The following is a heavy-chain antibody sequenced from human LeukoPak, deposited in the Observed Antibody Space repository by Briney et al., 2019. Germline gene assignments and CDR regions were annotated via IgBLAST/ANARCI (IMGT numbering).Heavy chain of an antibody. CDR3: ARAPYYYDSSGYWYYLDY. J-gene: IGHJ4*02. D-gene: IGHD3-22*01. CDR2: INHSGST. Sequence: SETLSLTCAVYGGSFSGYYWSWIRQPSGKGLEWIGEINHSGSTNYNPSLKSRVTISVDTSKNQFSLKLSSVTAADTAVYYCARAPYYYDSSGYWYYLDYWGQGTLVTVSS. CDR1: GGSFSGYY. V-gene: IGHV4-34*01.